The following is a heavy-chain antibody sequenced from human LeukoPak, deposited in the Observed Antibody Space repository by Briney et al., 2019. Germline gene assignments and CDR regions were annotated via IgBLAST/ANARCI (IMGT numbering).Heavy chain of an antibody. CDR3: AREGSTSGFFD. J-gene: IGHJ4*02. CDR1: AFTFSSYE. CDR2: INGGGSNM. D-gene: IGHD3-22*01. V-gene: IGHV3-48*03. Sequence: GGSLRLSCAASAFTFSSYEMKWVRQAPGKGLECGSYINGGGSNMDYADSGKGRFTISRDNAKTSVYQQMNSLRVEDTAIYYCAREGSTSGFFDWGQGTLVTVPS.